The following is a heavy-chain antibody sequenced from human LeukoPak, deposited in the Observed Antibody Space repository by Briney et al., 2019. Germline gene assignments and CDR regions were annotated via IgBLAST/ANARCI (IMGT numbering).Heavy chain of an antibody. D-gene: IGHD4-17*01. CDR2: INPNSGGT. J-gene: IGHJ4*02. CDR3: ARDSDYGDYGDY. Sequence: GASVKVSCKASVYTFTGYYMHWVRQAPGQGLEWMGWINPNSGGTNYAQKFQGRVTMTRDRSISTAYMELSRLRSDDTAVYYCARDSDYGDYGDYWGQGTLVTVSS. CDR1: VYTFTGYY. V-gene: IGHV1-2*02.